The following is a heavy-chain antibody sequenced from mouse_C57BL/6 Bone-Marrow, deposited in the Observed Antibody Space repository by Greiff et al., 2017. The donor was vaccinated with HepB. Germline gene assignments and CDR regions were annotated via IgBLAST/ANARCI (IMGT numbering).Heavy chain of an antibody. CDR2: ISSGGSYT. J-gene: IGHJ2*01. CDR1: GFTFSSYG. Sequence: EVQLQESGGDLVKPGGSLKLSCAASGFTFSSYGMSWVRQTPDKRLEWVATISSGGSYTYYPDSVKGRFTISRDNAKNTLYLQMSSLKSEDTAMYYCARRIYYGNPYYFDYWGQGTTLTVSS. D-gene: IGHD2-1*01. CDR3: ARRIYYGNPYYFDY. V-gene: IGHV5-6*01.